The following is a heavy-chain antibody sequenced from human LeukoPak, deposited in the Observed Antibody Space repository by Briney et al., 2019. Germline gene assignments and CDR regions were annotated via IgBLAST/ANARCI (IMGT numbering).Heavy chain of an antibody. D-gene: IGHD3-10*01. CDR2: ISYDGSNK. J-gene: IGHJ6*03. V-gene: IGHV3-30*01. Sequence: PGGSLRLSCAASGFTFSSYAMHWVRQAPGKGLEWVAVISYDGSNKYYADSVKGRFTISRDNSKNTLYLQMNSLRAEDTAVYYCARDKEGSGSTRGYYYYYMDVWGKGTTVTVSS. CDR3: ARDKEGSGSTRGYYYYYMDV. CDR1: GFTFSSYA.